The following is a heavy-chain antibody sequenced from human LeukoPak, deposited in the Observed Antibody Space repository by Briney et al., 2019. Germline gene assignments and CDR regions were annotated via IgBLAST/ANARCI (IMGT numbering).Heavy chain of an antibody. V-gene: IGHV3-23*01. CDR3: AKDIAASGLPRIFDF. J-gene: IGHJ4*02. CDR2: VSGSGGRGAT. CDR1: GFTFDDYA. Sequence: GGSLRLSCAASGFTFDDYAMHWVRQVPGKGPEWVSSVSGSGGRGATYYADSVKGRFTISRDNSKNTVFLQMNGLSADDTAVYYCAKDIAASGLPRIFDFWGQGTLVTVSS. D-gene: IGHD6-13*01.